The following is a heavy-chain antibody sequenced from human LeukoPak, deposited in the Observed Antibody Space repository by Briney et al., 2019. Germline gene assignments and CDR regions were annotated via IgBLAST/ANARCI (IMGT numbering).Heavy chain of an antibody. D-gene: IGHD5-12*01. Sequence: GGSLRLSCVASGFTFGDYTMHWVRQAPGKGLEWVSVSAWDDGRTHYADSVKGRFTISRDNIKNCLYLLMDSLRPDDTALYFCAREIVSGSLDYWGQGTVVTVSS. CDR1: GFTFGDYT. V-gene: IGHV3-43*01. CDR2: SAWDDGRT. CDR3: AREIVSGSLDY. J-gene: IGHJ4*02.